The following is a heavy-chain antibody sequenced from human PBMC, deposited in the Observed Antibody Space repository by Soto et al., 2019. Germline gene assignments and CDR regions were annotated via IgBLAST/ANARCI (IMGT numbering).Heavy chain of an antibody. CDR3: ARCLAGHGYYHYGMDV. Sequence: GGSLRLSCTTSGFTFGDYAMSWFRQAPGKGLEWVGFIRSKTYGGTGQYAASVTGRFTISRDDSKSIAHLQMNSLKSEDTGVYYCARCLAGHGYYHYGMDVWGQGTTVTVSS. CDR1: GFTFGDYA. J-gene: IGHJ6*02. CDR2: IRSKTYGGTG. V-gene: IGHV3-49*03. D-gene: IGHD6-13*01.